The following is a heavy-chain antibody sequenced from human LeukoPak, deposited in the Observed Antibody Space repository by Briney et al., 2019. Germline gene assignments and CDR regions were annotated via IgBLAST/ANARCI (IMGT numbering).Heavy chain of an antibody. CDR1: GFTFSSYW. V-gene: IGHV3-7*01. CDR3: ARDGVGGSGWYIYYYGMDV. D-gene: IGHD6-19*01. J-gene: IGHJ6*02. CDR2: IKQDGSEK. Sequence: GGSLRLSCAASGFTFSSYWMSWVRQAPGKGLEWVANIKQDGSEKYYVDSVKGRFTISRDNAKNSLYLQMNSLRAEDTAVYYCARDGVGGSGWYIYYYGMDVWGQGTTVTVSS.